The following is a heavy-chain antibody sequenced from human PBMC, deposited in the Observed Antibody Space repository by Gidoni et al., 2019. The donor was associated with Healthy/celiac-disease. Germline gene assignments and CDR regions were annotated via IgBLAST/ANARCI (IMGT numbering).Heavy chain of an antibody. Sequence: QVQLQESGPGLVKPSETLSLTCAVSGYSISSGDSWGWIRQPQGKGLEWIGSLDHRGSTYYNQSLKSRVTISVDTSKTQFSLKLSSVTAADTAVYYCARVHTTKVPGAGWFDPWGQGTLVTVSS. V-gene: IGHV4-38-2*01. D-gene: IGHD3-10*01. CDR1: GYSISSGDS. CDR2: LDHRGST. J-gene: IGHJ5*02. CDR3: ARVHTTKVPGAGWFDP.